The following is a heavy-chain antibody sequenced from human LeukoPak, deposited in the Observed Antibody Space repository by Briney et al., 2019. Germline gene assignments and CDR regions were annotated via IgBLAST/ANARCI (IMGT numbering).Heavy chain of an antibody. CDR2: ISSSSSSII. CDR1: GFTFSSYS. D-gene: IGHD1-1*01. J-gene: IGHJ3*02. CDR3: ARGGAGATKDDTFDI. Sequence: GGSLRLSCAASGFTFSSYSMNWVRQAPGRGLEWVSSISSSSSSIIFYADSVKGRFTISRDNAKNSLYLQMISLRAEDTAVYYCARGGAGATKDDTFDIWGQGTMVTVSS. V-gene: IGHV3-21*01.